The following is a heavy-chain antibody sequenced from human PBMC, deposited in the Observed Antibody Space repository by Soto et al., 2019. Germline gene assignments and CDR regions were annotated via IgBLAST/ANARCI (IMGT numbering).Heavy chain of an antibody. CDR1: GYTFTSYG. CDR3: ARDHQIWSTNWFVP. D-gene: IGHD5-18*01. Sequence: QVQLVQSGVEVKKPGASVKVSCKASGYTFTSYGLSWVRQAPGQGLEWMGWISGNTGNTHYAQKFQGRVTMTTDTSTRTAYMELRSLRSDDTAVYYCARDHQIWSTNWFVPWGQGTLVTVSS. V-gene: IGHV1-18*04. J-gene: IGHJ5*02. CDR2: ISGNTGNT.